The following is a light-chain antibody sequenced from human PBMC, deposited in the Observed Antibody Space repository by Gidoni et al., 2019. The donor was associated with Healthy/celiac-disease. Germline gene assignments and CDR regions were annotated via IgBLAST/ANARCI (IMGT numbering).Light chain of an antibody. J-gene: IGKJ4*01. CDR3: QQRSNWPPALT. V-gene: IGKV3-11*01. Sequence: IVFTQSPATLSLAPGERATLSCRASQSFSSYLAWYQQKPGQAPRLLIYDASNRATGSPARFSGSGSGTDFTLTISSLEPEDFAVYYCQQRSNWPPALTFGGGTKVEIK. CDR1: QSFSSY. CDR2: DAS.